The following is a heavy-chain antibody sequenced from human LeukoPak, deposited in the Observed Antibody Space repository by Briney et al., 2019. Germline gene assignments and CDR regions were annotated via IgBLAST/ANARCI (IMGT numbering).Heavy chain of an antibody. Sequence: SETLSLTCAVSGYSISSGYYWGWIRQPPGKGLEWIGSIYHSGSTYYNPSLKSRVTISVDTSKNQFSLKLSPVTAADTAVYYCASSFLASNNWFDPWGQGTLVTVSS. V-gene: IGHV4-38-2*01. CDR3: ASSFLASNNWFDP. D-gene: IGHD3-3*02. CDR1: GYSISSGYY. J-gene: IGHJ5*02. CDR2: IYHSGST.